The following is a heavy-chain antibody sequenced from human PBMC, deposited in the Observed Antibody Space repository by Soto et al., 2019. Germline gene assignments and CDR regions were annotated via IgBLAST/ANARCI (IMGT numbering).Heavy chain of an antibody. CDR2: INHSGST. CDR1: GGSFSGYY. CDR3: AIAISSSLPSQFAH. Sequence: SETLSLTCAVYGGSFSGYYWSWIRQPPGKGLEWIGEINHSGSTNYNPSLKSRVTITVDTSKNQFSLKLTSVTTADTAVYYCAIAISSSLPSQFAHCGQGTLVTVSS. V-gene: IGHV4-34*01. D-gene: IGHD2-21*01. J-gene: IGHJ4*02.